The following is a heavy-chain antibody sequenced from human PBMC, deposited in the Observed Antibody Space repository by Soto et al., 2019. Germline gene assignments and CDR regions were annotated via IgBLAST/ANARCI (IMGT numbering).Heavy chain of an antibody. Sequence: EVQLVESGGGLVQPGGSLRLSCAASGFAFSSYEMDWVRQAPGKGLEWIAYMSSGGGTIYYADSVKGRFTISRDNARDSLYLEMNSLRVEDTAIHYCAKEKTVTDSGYDAFDVWGQGTMVTVS. CDR2: MSSGGGTI. J-gene: IGHJ3*01. CDR3: AKEKTVTDSGYDAFDV. V-gene: IGHV3-48*03. D-gene: IGHD5-12*01. CDR1: GFAFSSYE.